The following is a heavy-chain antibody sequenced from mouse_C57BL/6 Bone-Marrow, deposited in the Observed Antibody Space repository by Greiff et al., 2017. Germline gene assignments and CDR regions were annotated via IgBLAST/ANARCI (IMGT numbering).Heavy chain of an antibody. CDR2: ISDGGSYT. J-gene: IGHJ1*03. V-gene: IGHV5-4*01. CDR1: GFTFSSYA. Sequence: EVHLVESGGGLVKPGGSLKLSCAASGFTFSSYAMSWVRQTPEKRLEWVATISDGGSYTYYPDNVKGRFTISRDNAKNNLYLQMSHLKSEDTAMYYCARVTGTGWYFDVWGTGTTGTVAS. CDR3: ARVTGTGWYFDV. D-gene: IGHD4-1*01.